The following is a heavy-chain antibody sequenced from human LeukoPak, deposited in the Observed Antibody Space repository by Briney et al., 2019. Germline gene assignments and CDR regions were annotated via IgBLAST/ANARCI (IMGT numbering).Heavy chain of an antibody. V-gene: IGHV3-21*01. D-gene: IGHD2-2*01. CDR3: ARADCSSTSCDRANYYYYMDV. CDR1: GFTFSSYS. Sequence: PGGSLRLSCAASGFTFSSYSMNWVRQAPGKGLEWVSSISSSSSYIYYADSVKGRFTISRDNAKNSLYLQMNSLRAEDTAVYYCARADCSSTSCDRANYYYYMDVWGKGTTVTVSS. J-gene: IGHJ6*03. CDR2: ISSSSSYI.